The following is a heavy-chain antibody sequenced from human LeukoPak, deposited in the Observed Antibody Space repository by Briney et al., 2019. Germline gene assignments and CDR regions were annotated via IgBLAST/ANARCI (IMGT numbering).Heavy chain of an antibody. CDR2: ISGSGGST. Sequence: GGSLRLSCAASGFTFSSCAMSWVRQAPGKGLEWVSAISGSGGSTYYADSVKGRFTISRDNSKNTLYLQMNGLRAEDAAVYYCAKGWDPVPRRSPFDSWGQGTLVTVSS. D-gene: IGHD1-26*01. CDR3: AKGWDPVPRRSPFDS. CDR1: GFTFSSCA. J-gene: IGHJ4*02. V-gene: IGHV3-23*01.